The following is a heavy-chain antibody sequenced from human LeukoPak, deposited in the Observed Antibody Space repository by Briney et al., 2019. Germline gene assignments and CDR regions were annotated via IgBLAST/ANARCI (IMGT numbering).Heavy chain of an antibody. CDR2: ISGSGGST. CDR1: GFTFSTYA. V-gene: IGHV3-23*01. CDR3: ARDAVAGTRFDY. Sequence: GGSLRLSCAASGFTFSTYAMSWVRQAPGEGLEWVSDISGSGGSTYYADSVKGRFTISRDNSKNTLYLQMNSLRAEDTAVYYCARDAVAGTRFDYWGQGTLVTVSS. J-gene: IGHJ4*02. D-gene: IGHD6-19*01.